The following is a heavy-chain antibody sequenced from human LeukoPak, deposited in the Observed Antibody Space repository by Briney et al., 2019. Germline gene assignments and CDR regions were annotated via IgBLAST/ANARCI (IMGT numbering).Heavy chain of an antibody. V-gene: IGHV3-74*01. D-gene: IGHD3-22*01. CDR1: GFTFSSYA. CDR3: ARGSYYYDSSGYILGH. J-gene: IGHJ4*02. Sequence: GGSLRLSCAASGFTFSSYAMSWVRQAPGKGLVWVSRINSDGSSTSYADSVKGRFTISRDNAKNTLYLQMNSLRAEDTAVYYCARGSYYYDSSGYILGHWGQGTLVTVSS. CDR2: INSDGSST.